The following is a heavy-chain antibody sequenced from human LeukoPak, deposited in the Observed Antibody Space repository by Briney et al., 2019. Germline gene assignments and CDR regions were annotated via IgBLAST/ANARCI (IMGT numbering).Heavy chain of an antibody. Sequence: SETLSLTCTVSGYSISSGYYWGWIRQPPGKGLEWIGSIYYRGSTYYNPSLKSRVTISVDTSKNQFSLKLSSVTAADTALYYCARGWELSIWGQGTMVTVSS. CDR2: IYYRGST. D-gene: IGHD3-10*01. J-gene: IGHJ3*02. CDR1: GYSISSGYY. CDR3: ARGWELSI. V-gene: IGHV4-38-2*02.